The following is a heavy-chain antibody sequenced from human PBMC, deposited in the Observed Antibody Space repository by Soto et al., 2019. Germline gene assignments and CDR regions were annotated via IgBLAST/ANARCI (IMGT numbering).Heavy chain of an antibody. CDR3: ARVSKQLVPSCFDY. D-gene: IGHD6-13*01. CDR2: ISAYNGNT. CDR1: GYTFTSYG. V-gene: IGHV1-18*01. Sequence: GASVKVSCKASGYTFTSYGISWVRQAPGQGLEWMGWISAYNGNTNYAQKLQGRVTMTTDTSTSTAYMELRSLRSDDTAVYYCARVSKQLVPSCFDYWGQGTLVTVSS. J-gene: IGHJ4*02.